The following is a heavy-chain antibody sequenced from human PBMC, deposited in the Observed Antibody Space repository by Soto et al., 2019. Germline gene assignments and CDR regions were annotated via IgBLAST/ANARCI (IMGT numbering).Heavy chain of an antibody. D-gene: IGHD6-13*01. CDR1: GGTFSSYA. CDR2: IIPIFGTA. CDR3: ASEGVRDSTTWIFAY. J-gene: IGHJ4*02. Sequence: QVQLVQSGAEVKKPGSSVKVSCKASGGTFSSYAISWVRQAPGQGLEWMGGIIPIFGTANYAQRFQARVTSTADEATSTANRELSGLRSEDTVVYSCASEGVRDSTTWIFAYWGQGTLVTVSS. V-gene: IGHV1-69*12.